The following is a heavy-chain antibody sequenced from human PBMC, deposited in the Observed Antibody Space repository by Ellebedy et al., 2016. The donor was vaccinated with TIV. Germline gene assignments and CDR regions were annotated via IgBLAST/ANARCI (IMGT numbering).Heavy chain of an antibody. CDR1: GFTFSSYS. J-gene: IGHJ6*02. V-gene: IGHV3-21*01. CDR2: ISSSSSYI. Sequence: GESLKISCAASGFTFSSYSMNWVRQAPGKGLEWVSSISSSSSYIYYADSVKGRFTISRDNSKNTLYLQMSSLRAEDTAVYYCVKEANVVVKRSPYYYYGMDVWGQGTTVTVSS. D-gene: IGHD2-21*01. CDR3: VKEANVVVKRSPYYYYGMDV.